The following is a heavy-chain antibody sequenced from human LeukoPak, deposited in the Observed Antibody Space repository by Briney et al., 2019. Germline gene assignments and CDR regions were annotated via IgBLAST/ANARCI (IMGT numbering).Heavy chain of an antibody. CDR2: MYYSGST. D-gene: IGHD5-24*01. CDR3: ARGRRDGYNWAEFNY. J-gene: IGHJ4*02. Sequence: SETLSLTCTVSGGSISSSNYYWGWIRQPPGKGLEWIGSMYYSGSTNYNPSLKSRVTISVDTSKNQFSLKLSSVTAADTAVYYCARGRRDGYNWAEFNYWGQGTLVTVSS. CDR1: GGSISSSNYY. V-gene: IGHV4-39*07.